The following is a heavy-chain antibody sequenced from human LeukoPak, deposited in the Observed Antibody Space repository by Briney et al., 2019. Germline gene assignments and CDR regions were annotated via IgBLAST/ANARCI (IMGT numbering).Heavy chain of an antibody. CDR1: GYTFTSYD. Sequence: ASVKVSCKASGYTFTSYDINWVRQATGQRLEWIGWMNPNSGNTGYAQKFQGRVTMTRNTSISTAYMELSSLRSEDTAVYYCARERGYSSGWSDAFDIWGQGTMVTVSS. J-gene: IGHJ3*02. CDR3: ARERGYSSGWSDAFDI. V-gene: IGHV1-8*01. CDR2: MNPNSGNT. D-gene: IGHD6-19*01.